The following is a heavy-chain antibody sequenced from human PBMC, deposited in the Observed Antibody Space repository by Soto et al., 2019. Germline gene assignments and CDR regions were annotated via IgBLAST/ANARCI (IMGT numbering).Heavy chain of an antibody. D-gene: IGHD2-2*01. CDR2: INTGNGNT. V-gene: IGHV1-3*04. J-gene: IGHJ6*02. CDR1: GYTFTSYA. CDR3: AREGYCSSTSCYDVYYYYGMDV. Sequence: ASVKVSCKASGYTFTSYAMHWVRQAPGQRLEWMGWINTGNGNTKYSQKFQGRVTITRDTSASTAYMELSSLRSEDTAVYYCAREGYCSSTSCYDVYYYYGMDVWGQGTKVTVSS.